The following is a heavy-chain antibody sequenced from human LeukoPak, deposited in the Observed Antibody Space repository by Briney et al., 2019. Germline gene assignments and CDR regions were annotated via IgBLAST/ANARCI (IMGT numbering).Heavy chain of an antibody. CDR2: INWNGGST. Sequence: GGSLRLSCAASGFTFDDYGMSWVRQAPGKGLEWVSGINWNGGSTGYADSVKGRFTISRDNAKNSLYLQMNSLRAEDTALYHCARRTSTGTTMARSFYYFDYWGQGTLVTVSS. CDR1: GFTFDDYG. D-gene: IGHD1-7*01. CDR3: ARRTSTGTTMARSFYYFDY. J-gene: IGHJ4*02. V-gene: IGHV3-20*01.